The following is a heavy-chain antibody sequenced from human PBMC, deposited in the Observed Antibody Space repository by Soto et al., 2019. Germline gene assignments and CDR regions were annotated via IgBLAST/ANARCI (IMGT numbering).Heavy chain of an antibody. CDR3: ANLPTSSTGSYYYYYYGMDV. CDR1: GFTFSSYA. D-gene: IGHD2-2*01. J-gene: IGHJ6*02. V-gene: IGHV3-23*01. CDR2: ISGSGGST. Sequence: EVQLLESGGGLVQPGGSLRLSGAASGFTFSSYAMSWVRQAPGKGLEWVSAISGSGGSTYYADSVKGRFTISRDNSKNTLYLQMNSLRAEDTAVYYCANLPTSSTGSYYYYYYGMDVWGQGTTVTVSS.